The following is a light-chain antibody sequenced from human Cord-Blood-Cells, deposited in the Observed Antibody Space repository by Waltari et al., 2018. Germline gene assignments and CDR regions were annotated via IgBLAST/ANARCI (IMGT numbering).Light chain of an antibody. CDR1: QRVLYSSNNKNY. J-gene: IGKJ1*01. CDR2: WAS. CDR3: QQYYSTPWT. Sequence: DIVMTQSPYSMAVSLGERPTINCKSSQRVLYSSNNKNYLAWYHQKPGQSPNLLIYWASTRESGVPDRFSGSGSGTDFTLTISSLQAEDVAVYYCQQYYSTPWTFGQGTKVEIK. V-gene: IGKV4-1*01.